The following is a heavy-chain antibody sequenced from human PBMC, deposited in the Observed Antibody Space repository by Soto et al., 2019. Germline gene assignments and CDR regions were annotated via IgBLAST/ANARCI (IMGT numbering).Heavy chain of an antibody. V-gene: IGHV3-48*02. CDR2: ISSSSSTI. J-gene: IGHJ5*02. D-gene: IGHD3-9*01. CDR1: GFTFSSYS. CDR3: ARSWGYYDILTGYPGANWFGP. Sequence: GGSLSLSCAASGFTFSSYSMNWVRQAPGKGLEWVSYISSSSSTIYYADSVKGRFTISRDNAKNSLYLQMNSLRDEDTAVYYCARSWGYYDILTGYPGANWFGPWGQGTLVSVSS.